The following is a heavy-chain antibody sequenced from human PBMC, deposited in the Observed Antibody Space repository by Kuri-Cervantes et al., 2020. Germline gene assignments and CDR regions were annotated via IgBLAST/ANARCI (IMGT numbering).Heavy chain of an antibody. CDR3: ARDLDYYDSSGYSHAFDI. Sequence: GESLKISCAASGFTFSSYSMNWVRQAPGKGLEWVSYISSSSSTIYYADSVKGRFTISRDNAKNSLYLQMNSLRDEDTAVYYCARDLDYYDSSGYSHAFDIWGQGTMVTVSS. CDR2: ISSSSSTI. J-gene: IGHJ3*02. CDR1: GFTFSSYS. D-gene: IGHD3-22*01. V-gene: IGHV3-48*02.